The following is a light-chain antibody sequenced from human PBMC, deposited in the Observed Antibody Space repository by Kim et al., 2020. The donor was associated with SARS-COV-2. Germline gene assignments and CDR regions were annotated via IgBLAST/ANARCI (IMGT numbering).Light chain of an antibody. CDR3: CSHAGSYTWV. V-gene: IGLV2-11*01. Sequence: QSALTQPRSVSGSPGQSVTISCTGTSSDVGGYNYVSWYQHHPGKAPKVMIYDVSKRPSGVPDRFSGSKSGNTASLTISGLQGDDEADYYCCSHAGSYTWVFGGGTKVTV. CDR2: DVS. J-gene: IGLJ3*02. CDR1: SSDVGGYNY.